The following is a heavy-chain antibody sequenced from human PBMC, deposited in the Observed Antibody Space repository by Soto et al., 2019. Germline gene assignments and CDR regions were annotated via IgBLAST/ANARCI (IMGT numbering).Heavy chain of an antibody. CDR3: ARVGAYCVSTSCHDY. Sequence: GXXVKVSCKASGYTFTSYAMHWVRHAPGQGLEWMGWISAYNGNTDYAQKLQGRVTMTTDTSTSTAYMELRSLRSDDTAVYYCARVGAYCVSTSCHDYWGQGTLVTVSS. J-gene: IGHJ4*02. D-gene: IGHD2-2*01. CDR2: ISAYNGNT. CDR1: GYTFTSYA. V-gene: IGHV1-18*01.